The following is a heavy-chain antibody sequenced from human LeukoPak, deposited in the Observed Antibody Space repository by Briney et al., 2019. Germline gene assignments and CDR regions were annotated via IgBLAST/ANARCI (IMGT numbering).Heavy chain of an antibody. CDR1: GYTFTSYG. D-gene: IGHD6-13*01. CDR2: ITPIFGTA. CDR3: ARDWGMGPSSSWA. J-gene: IGHJ5*02. V-gene: IGHV1-69*13. Sequence: ASVKVSCKASGYTFTSYGISWVRQAPGQGLEWMGGITPIFGTANYAQKFQGRVTITADESTSTAYMELRSLKSEDTAVYYCARDWGMGPSSSWAWGQGTLVAVSS.